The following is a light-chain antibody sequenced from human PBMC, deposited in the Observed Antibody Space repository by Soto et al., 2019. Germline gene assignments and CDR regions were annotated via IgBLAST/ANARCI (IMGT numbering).Light chain of an antibody. CDR1: SSNIGAGYD. CDR2: GNS. J-gene: IGLJ1*01. V-gene: IGLV1-40*01. CDR3: QSYDSSLSGSSV. Sequence: QSVLTQPPSVSGDPGQRVTISCTGSSSNIGAGYDVHWYQQLPGTAPKLLIYGNSNRPSGVPDRFSGSKSGTSASLAITGLQAEDEADYYCQSYDSSLSGSSVFGTGTKVTVL.